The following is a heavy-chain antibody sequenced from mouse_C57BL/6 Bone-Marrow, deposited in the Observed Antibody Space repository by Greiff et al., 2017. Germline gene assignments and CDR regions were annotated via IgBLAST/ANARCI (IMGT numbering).Heavy chain of an antibody. CDR1: GYTFTSYW. D-gene: IGHD2-5*01. J-gene: IGHJ2*01. V-gene: IGHV1-61*01. Sequence: QVQLQQPGAELVRPGSSVKLSCKASGYTFTSYWMDWVKQRPGQGLERIGNIYPSDSETHYNQKFKDKATLTVDKSSSTAYMQLSSLTSEDSAVYYCARMGYYSNYVFFDYWGQGTTLTVSS. CDR3: ARMGYYSNYVFFDY. CDR2: IYPSDSET.